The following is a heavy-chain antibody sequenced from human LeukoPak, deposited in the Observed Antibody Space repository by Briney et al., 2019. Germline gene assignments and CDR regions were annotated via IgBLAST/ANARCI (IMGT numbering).Heavy chain of an antibody. Sequence: GGSLRLSCAASGFTFSSYAMHWVRQAPGKGLEWVAVISYDGSNKYYADSVKGRFTISRDNSKNTLYLQMNCLRAEDAAVYYCARDQRSGGTYYFDYWGQGTLVTVSS. CDR3: ARDQRSGGTYYFDY. CDR1: GFTFSSYA. D-gene: IGHD3-16*01. J-gene: IGHJ4*02. V-gene: IGHV3-30*04. CDR2: ISYDGSNK.